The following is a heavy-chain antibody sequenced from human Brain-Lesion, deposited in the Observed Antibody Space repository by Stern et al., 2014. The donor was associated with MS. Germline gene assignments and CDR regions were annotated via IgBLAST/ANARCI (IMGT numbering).Heavy chain of an antibody. CDR1: GFTFSSYG. Sequence: QVQLVQSGGGVVQPGRSLRLSCAVSGFTFSSYGMYWVRQAPGKGLEWVAGIGFGGTKKNYIESVKGRFTISRDNSKNTLSLQMTSLRAEDTAVYYCAKDKKDSSGWNLYFYGMDVWGQGTTVIVSS. D-gene: IGHD6-19*01. V-gene: IGHV3-33*06. J-gene: IGHJ6*02. CDR2: IGFGGTKK. CDR3: AKDKKDSSGWNLYFYGMDV.